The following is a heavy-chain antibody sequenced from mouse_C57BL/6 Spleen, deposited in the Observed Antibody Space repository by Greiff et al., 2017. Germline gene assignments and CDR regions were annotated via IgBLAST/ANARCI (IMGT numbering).Heavy chain of an antibody. D-gene: IGHD4-1*01. CDR2: INYDGSST. J-gene: IGHJ2*01. CDR3: ERDRWDVGYYFDD. Sequence: EVQLVESEGGLVQPGSSMKLSCTASGFTFSDYYMAWVRQVPEKGLEWVGNINYDGSSTYYLDSLKSRFLLSRDNAKNLLYLQMSSLKSEDTATYYCERDRWDVGYYFDDGGQGPTLTVHS. CDR1: GFTFSDYY. V-gene: IGHV5-16*01.